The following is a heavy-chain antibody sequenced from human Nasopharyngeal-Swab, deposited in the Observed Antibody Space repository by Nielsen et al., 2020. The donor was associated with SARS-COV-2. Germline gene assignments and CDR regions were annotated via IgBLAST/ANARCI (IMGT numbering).Heavy chain of an antibody. V-gene: IGHV1-69*13. D-gene: IGHD6-6*01. Sequence: SVKVSCKASGGTFSSYGINWVRQAPGQGLEWMGRIIPMFGSTTYAQKFQDRVTFTADASTTTAYMELISLRSEDTAVYYCARDPNFGSSPSNWFDPWGQGSLVTVSS. CDR1: GGTFSSYG. CDR2: IIPMFGST. J-gene: IGHJ5*02. CDR3: ARDPNFGSSPSNWFDP.